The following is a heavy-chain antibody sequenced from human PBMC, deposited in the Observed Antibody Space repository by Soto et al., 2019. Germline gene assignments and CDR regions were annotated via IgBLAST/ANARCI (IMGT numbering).Heavy chain of an antibody. CDR1: GGSFSGYY. CDR3: ARGKVLRFLEWADYYYYGMDV. V-gene: IGHV4-34*01. D-gene: IGHD3-3*01. J-gene: IGHJ6*02. CDR2: INHSGST. Sequence: SETLSPTCAVYGGSFSGYYWSWIRQPPGKGLEWIGEINHSGSTNYNPSLKSRVTISVDTSKNQFSLKLSSVTAADTAVYYCARGKVLRFLEWADYYYYGMDVRGQGTTVTVSS.